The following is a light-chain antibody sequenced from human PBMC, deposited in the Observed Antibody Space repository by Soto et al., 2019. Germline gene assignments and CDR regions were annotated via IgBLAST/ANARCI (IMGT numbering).Light chain of an antibody. V-gene: IGKV2-30*01. Sequence: DVVMTQSPLSLPVTLGQPASLSCRSSQSLVYSDGKTYLSWFHQRPGQSPRRLIYGASTRDTGVPVRFTGSGSGTDFTLKTSRVEAHDVRVYYCMQHLYRPFTFGPGTKVDFK. CDR1: QSLVYSDGKTY. J-gene: IGKJ3*01. CDR2: GAS. CDR3: MQHLYRPFT.